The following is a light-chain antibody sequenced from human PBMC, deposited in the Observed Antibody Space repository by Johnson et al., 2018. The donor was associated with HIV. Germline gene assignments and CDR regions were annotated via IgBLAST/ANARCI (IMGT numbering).Light chain of an antibody. CDR2: NNS. CDR3: GAWDSSLSAYV. V-gene: IGLV1-51*01. J-gene: IGLJ1*01. Sequence: QPVLTQPPSVSAAPGQKVTISCSGSRSNIGNNYVSWYQQLPGTAPKLLISNNSKRPAGIPVRFSGSKSGTSATLAITGLQTGDEADYYCGAWDSSLSAYVFGTGTKVTVL. CDR1: RSNIGNNY.